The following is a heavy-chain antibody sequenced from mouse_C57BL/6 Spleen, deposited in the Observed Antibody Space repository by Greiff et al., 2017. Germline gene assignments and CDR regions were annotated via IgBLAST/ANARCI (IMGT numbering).Heavy chain of an antibody. CDR2: IDPYASET. D-gene: IGHD2-13*01. Sequence: VQLQQPGAELVKPGSSVKLSCKASGYTFTSYWMHWVKQRPVQGLEWIGKIDPYASETKYYQKFKGKATLTVDKSSSTAYLQLSSLTSEDSAVYYCARCCDCDYGLAYWGQGTLVTVS. V-gene: IGHV1-69*02. CDR3: ARCCDCDYGLAY. J-gene: IGHJ3*01. CDR1: GYTFTSYW.